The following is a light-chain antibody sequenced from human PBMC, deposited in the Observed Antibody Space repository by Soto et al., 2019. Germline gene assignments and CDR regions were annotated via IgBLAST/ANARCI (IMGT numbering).Light chain of an antibody. V-gene: IGLV2-14*01. CDR1: SNDVGGYSY. CDR3: SSYGSSNPVV. Sequence: QSALTQPASVSGSPGQSIAISCTGTSNDVGGYSYVSWYQQHPGKAPKPMIYDVSARPSGVSNRFSGSKSDNTASLTISGLQAEDEADYYCSSYGSSNPVVFGGGTKLTVL. J-gene: IGLJ2*01. CDR2: DVS.